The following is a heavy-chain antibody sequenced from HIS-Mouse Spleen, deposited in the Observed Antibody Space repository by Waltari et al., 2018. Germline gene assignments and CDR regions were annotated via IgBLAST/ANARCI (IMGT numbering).Heavy chain of an antibody. CDR2: ISYDGSNK. V-gene: IGHV3-30*04. CDR3: ARDRLGGSGSYYFDY. CDR1: GLTFSSYD. D-gene: IGHD3-10*01. Sequence: QVQLVESGGGVVQPGRSLRLSCAASGLTFSSYDMHWVRQAPGKGLEWVAVISYDGSNKYYADSVKGRFTISRDNSKNTLYLQMNSLRAEDTAVYYCARDRLGGSGSYYFDYWGQGTLVTVSS. J-gene: IGHJ4*02.